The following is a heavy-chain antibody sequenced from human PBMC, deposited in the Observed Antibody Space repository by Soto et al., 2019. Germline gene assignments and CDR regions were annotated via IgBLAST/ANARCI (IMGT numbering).Heavy chain of an antibody. V-gene: IGHV1-2*04. D-gene: IGHD6-13*01. CDR2: INPNSGGT. J-gene: IGHJ6*03. CDR3: ARGWEGAGSYYYYYMDV. Sequence: ASVKVSCKASGYTFTGYYIHWVRQAPGQGLEWMGWINPNSGGTNYAQKFQGWVTMTRDTSISTAYMELSRLRSDDTAVYYCARGWEGAGSYYYYYMDVWGKGTTVTVSS. CDR1: GYTFTGYY.